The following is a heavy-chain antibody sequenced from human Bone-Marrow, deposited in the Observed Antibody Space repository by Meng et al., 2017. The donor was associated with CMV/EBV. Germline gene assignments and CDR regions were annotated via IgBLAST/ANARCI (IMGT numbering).Heavy chain of an antibody. Sequence: SETLSLTCAVYGGSFSGYYWSWIRQPPGKGLEWIGEINHSGSTNYNPSLKSRVTISVDTSKNQFSLKLSSVTAADTAVYYCARELTGFDYWGQGTLVTVSS. CDR3: ARELTGFDY. J-gene: IGHJ4*02. V-gene: IGHV4-34*01. D-gene: IGHD3-9*01. CDR1: GGSFSGYY. CDR2: INHSGST.